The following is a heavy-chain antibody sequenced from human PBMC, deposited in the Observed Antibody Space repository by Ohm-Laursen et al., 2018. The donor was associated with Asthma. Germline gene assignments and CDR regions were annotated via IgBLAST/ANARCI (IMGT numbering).Heavy chain of an antibody. CDR1: GYTFTSYY. D-gene: IGHD6-6*01. CDR3: SSGLAHYYFDY. Sequence: ASVKVSCKASGYTFTSYYMHWVRQAPGQGLEWMGRINPSDSNTINAQKFQGRVTMTSDTSTSTVYMELSSLRSEDTAVYYCSSGLAHYYFDYWGQGTLVTVSS. CDR2: INPSDSNT. J-gene: IGHJ4*02. V-gene: IGHV1-46*01.